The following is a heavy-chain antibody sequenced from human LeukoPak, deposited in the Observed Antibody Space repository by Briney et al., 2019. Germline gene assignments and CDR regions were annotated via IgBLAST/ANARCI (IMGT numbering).Heavy chain of an antibody. J-gene: IGHJ5*02. CDR1: GGSLSSGTFY. V-gene: IGHV4-61*02. Sequence: PSQTLSLTCTVSGGSLSSGTFYWSWIRQPAGKGLEWIGRIHTSGSANSNPSLKSRVTISVDTSKNQLSLNLTSLTAADTAVYYCARGLATRPDWFDPWGQGTLVTVSS. CDR3: ARGLATRPDWFDP. CDR2: IHTSGSA. D-gene: IGHD6-6*01.